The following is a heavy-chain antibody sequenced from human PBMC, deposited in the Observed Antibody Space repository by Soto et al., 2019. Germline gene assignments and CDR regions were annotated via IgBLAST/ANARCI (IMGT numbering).Heavy chain of an antibody. CDR2: LNPNSGNT. V-gene: IGHV1-8*01. D-gene: IGHD3-22*01. J-gene: IGHJ4*02. CDR1: GYTFNSYD. Sequence: ASVKVSCKASGYTFNSYDIPWVRQATGQGLEWMGGLNPNSGNTGYAQKFQGRVTMTSDESTSTAYMELSSLRSEDTAVYYCAKSPSVEYYDSSGYYYWGQGTLVTVSS. CDR3: AKSPSVEYYDSSGYYY.